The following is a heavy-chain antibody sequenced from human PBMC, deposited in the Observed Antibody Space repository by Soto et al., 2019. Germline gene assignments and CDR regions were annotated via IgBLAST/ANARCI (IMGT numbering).Heavy chain of an antibody. Sequence: ASVKVSCKASGYTFTSYYMHWVRQAPGQGLEWMGIINPSGGSTSYAQNLQGRVFMTADTSTNTAYMELRSLRSDDTAIYYCTREGSAPYYYYGMDAWGQGTTVTVSS. D-gene: IGHD3-10*01. CDR2: INPSGGST. CDR1: GYTFTSYY. V-gene: IGHV1-46*03. J-gene: IGHJ6*02. CDR3: TREGSAPYYYYGMDA.